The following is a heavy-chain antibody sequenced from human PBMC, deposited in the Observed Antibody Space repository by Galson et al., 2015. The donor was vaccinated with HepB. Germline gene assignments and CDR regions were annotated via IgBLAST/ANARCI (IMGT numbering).Heavy chain of an antibody. Sequence: SLRLSCAASGITFSSYSLNWVRLAPGKGLEWVSSISYSSNYIYYADPAKGRFTISRDNAKNSLYLQMNSLRAEDTAVYYCARSRVVAENDAFDIWGQGTMVTVSS. CDR2: ISYSSNYI. CDR1: GITFSSYS. D-gene: IGHD2-15*01. V-gene: IGHV3-21*01. CDR3: ARSRVVAENDAFDI. J-gene: IGHJ3*02.